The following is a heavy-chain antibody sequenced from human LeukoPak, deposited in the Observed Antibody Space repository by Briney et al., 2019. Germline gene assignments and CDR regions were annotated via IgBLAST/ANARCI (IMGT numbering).Heavy chain of an antibody. J-gene: IGHJ4*02. Sequence: GGSLRFSCAASGFPLSSYSINWVRQAPGKGLEWVSYISSSGSAIYYVDSVKGRFTVSRDNAKNSLFLQMNSPRAEDTAVYYCVRVKGSYFDYWGQGALVTVSS. D-gene: IGHD2-15*01. CDR2: ISSSGSAI. CDR3: VRVKGSYFDY. V-gene: IGHV3-48*01. CDR1: GFPLSSYS.